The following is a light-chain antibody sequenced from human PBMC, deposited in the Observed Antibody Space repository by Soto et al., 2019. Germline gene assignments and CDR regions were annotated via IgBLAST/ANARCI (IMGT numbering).Light chain of an antibody. V-gene: IGLV1-40*01. CDR2: GNS. J-gene: IGLJ1*01. CDR3: SSYTSSSTLGYV. Sequence: QSVLTQPPSVSGAPGQRVTISCTGSISNIGAGYDVHWYQQLPGTVPKVLIYGNSNRPSGVPDRFSGSKSGNSASLAISGLQAEDEADYYCSSYTSSSTLGYVFGTGTKVTVL. CDR1: ISNIGAGYD.